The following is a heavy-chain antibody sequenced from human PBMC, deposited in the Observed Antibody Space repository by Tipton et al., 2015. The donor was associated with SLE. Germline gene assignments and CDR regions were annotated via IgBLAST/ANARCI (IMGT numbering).Heavy chain of an antibody. CDR1: GYRFTSYW. J-gene: IGHJ4*02. V-gene: IGHV5-51*03. D-gene: IGHD5-12*01. CDR2: IFPGDSDT. CDR3: ARGTLAATSRFAY. Sequence: QLVQSGAEVKKPGESLKISCKGSGYRFTSYWIAWVRQMPGKGLEWMGIIFPGDSDTRYSPSFEGHVIISADKSSSTAHLQWSSLKTSDTAMYYCARGTLAATSRFAYWGQGTLVTVSS.